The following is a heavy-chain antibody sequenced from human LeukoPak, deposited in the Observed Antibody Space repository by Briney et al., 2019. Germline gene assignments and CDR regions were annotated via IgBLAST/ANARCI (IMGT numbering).Heavy chain of an antibody. V-gene: IGHV1-69*05. J-gene: IGHJ3*02. Sequence: SVKVSYRASGGTFNIYAISWVRQAQGQGGEWVGGIIPIFGTANYAQKFQGRVMITTDESTSTAYMELSSLRSEDTAVYYCARADTPDAFDIWGQGTMVTVSS. CDR3: ARADTPDAFDI. CDR1: GGTFNIYA. CDR2: IIPIFGTA.